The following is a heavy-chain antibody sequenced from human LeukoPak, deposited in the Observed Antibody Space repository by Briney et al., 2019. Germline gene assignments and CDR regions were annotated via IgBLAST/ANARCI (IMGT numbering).Heavy chain of an antibody. Sequence: PGGSLRLSCAASVFTFSSYAMSWVRQAPGKGLEWVSAISGSGGSTYYADSVKGRFTISRDNSKNTLYLQMNSLRAEDTAVYYCAKKTGTNYYYYYGMDVWGQGTTVTVSS. V-gene: IGHV3-23*01. CDR3: AKKTGTNYYYYYGMDV. CDR1: VFTFSSYA. D-gene: IGHD1-7*01. J-gene: IGHJ6*02. CDR2: ISGSGGST.